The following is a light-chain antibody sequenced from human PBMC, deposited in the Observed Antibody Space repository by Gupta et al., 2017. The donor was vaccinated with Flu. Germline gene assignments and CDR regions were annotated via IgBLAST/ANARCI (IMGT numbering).Light chain of an antibody. CDR1: EGIANY. Sequence: GYRVTITCRANEGIANYLAWYQQKPGKVPKVLIHDASSLQSGVPSRFSGSGSGTDFTLTISSLQPEDAATYYCQKLNTVPFTFGGGTKVEI. J-gene: IGKJ4*01. CDR2: DAS. CDR3: QKLNTVPFT. V-gene: IGKV1-27*01.